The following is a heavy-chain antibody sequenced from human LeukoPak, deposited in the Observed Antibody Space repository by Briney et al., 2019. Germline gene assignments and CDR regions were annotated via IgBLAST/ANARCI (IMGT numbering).Heavy chain of an antibody. Sequence: SQTLSLTCTVSGGSISSGGYYWSWIRQHPGKGLEWIGYIYYSGSTYYNPSPKSRVTISVDTSKNQFSLKLSSVTAADTAVYYCARGCPPYYYDSSGYFYYYYGMDVWGQGTTVTVSS. CDR3: ARGCPPYYYDSSGYFYYYYGMDV. D-gene: IGHD3-22*01. J-gene: IGHJ6*02. V-gene: IGHV4-31*03. CDR1: GGSISSGGYY. CDR2: IYYSGST.